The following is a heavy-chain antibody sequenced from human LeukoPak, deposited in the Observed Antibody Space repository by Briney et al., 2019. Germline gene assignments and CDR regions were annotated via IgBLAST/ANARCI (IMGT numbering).Heavy chain of an antibody. J-gene: IGHJ5*02. Sequence: PGGSLRLSCAASGFTFSSYSMNWVRQAPGEGLEWVSSISSSSSYIYYADSVKGRFTISRDNAKNSLYLQMNSLRAEDTAVYYCAREQRWLQLVWFDPWGQGTLVTVSS. CDR3: AREQRWLQLVWFDP. CDR2: ISSSSSYI. CDR1: GFTFSSYS. V-gene: IGHV3-21*01. D-gene: IGHD5-24*01.